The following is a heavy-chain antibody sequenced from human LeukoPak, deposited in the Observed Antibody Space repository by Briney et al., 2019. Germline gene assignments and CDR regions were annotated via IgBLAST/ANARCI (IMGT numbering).Heavy chain of an antibody. CDR1: GGSISSYY. Sequence: SETLSLTCTVSGGSISSYYWSWIRQPPGKGLEWIGEINHSGSTNYNPSLKSRVTISVDTSKNQFSLKLSSVTAADTAVYYCARTLPGALVGLFDYWGQGTLVTVSS. J-gene: IGHJ4*02. CDR3: ARTLPGALVGLFDY. V-gene: IGHV4-34*01. D-gene: IGHD1-26*01. CDR2: INHSGST.